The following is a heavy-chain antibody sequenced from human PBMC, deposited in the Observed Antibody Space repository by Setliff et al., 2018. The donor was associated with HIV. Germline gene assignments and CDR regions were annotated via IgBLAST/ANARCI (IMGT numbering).Heavy chain of an antibody. V-gene: IGHV3-7*03. CDR3: ATILVNQQPYRYFDY. Sequence: SCEASGFTFSSYWMSWVRQAPGKGLEWVANINQDASKKYYVDSVKGRFTISRDNAKNSLSLQMNSLRVEDTAVYFCATILVNQQPYRYFDYWGQGTLVTVSS. D-gene: IGHD6-13*01. J-gene: IGHJ4*02. CDR2: INQDASKK. CDR1: GFTFSSYW.